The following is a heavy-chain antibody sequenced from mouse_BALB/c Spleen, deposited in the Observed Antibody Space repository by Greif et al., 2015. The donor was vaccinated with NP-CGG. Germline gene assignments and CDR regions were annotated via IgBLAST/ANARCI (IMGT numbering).Heavy chain of an antibody. V-gene: IGHV1S81*02. CDR1: GYTFTSYY. Sequence: VQLQQSGAELVKPGASVKLSCKASGYTFTSYYMYWVKQRPGQGLEWIGEINPSNGGTNFNEKFKSKATLTVDKSSSTAYMQLSSLTSEDSAVYYCTRCLYYYGSGTRYFDVWGAGTTVTVSS. CDR3: TRCLYYYGSGTRYFDV. J-gene: IGHJ1*01. D-gene: IGHD1-1*01. CDR2: INPSNGGT.